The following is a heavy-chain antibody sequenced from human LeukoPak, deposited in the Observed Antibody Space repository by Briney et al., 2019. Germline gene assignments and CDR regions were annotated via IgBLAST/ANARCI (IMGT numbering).Heavy chain of an antibody. D-gene: IGHD1-26*01. CDR2: IYYSGST. CDR3: ARVPTYSGSYSFDY. CDR1: GGSISSSSYY. Sequence: SETLSLTCTVSGGSISSSSYYWGWIRQSPGKGLEWIGSIYYSGSTYYNPSLKSRVTISVDTSKNQFSLKLSSVTAADTAVYYCARVPTYSGSYSFDYWGQGTLVTVSS. J-gene: IGHJ4*02. V-gene: IGHV4-39*01.